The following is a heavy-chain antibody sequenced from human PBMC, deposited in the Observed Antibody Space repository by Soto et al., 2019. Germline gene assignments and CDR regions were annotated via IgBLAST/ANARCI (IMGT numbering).Heavy chain of an antibody. D-gene: IGHD3-10*01. CDR3: ARLWSGERPPDY. V-gene: IGHV4-39*01. CDR1: GGSITSSTYY. J-gene: IGHJ4*02. CDR2: IYHSGNT. Sequence: PSETLSLTCTVSGGSITSSTYYWGWIRQPPGKGLEWIGSIYHSGNTYYSPSLKSRVTISVDTSKSQFSLRLSSVTAADTAVYYCARLWSGERPPDYWGQGILVTVS.